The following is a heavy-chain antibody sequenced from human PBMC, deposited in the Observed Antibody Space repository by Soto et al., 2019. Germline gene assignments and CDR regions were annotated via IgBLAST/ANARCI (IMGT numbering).Heavy chain of an antibody. CDR3: AKLGGSQSYYYYYYYMAV. CDR2: ISGGGGST. J-gene: IGHJ6*03. Sequence: GGSLRLSCAASGFTFSSYAMSLVRQAPGGGLELVSAISGGGGSTYYADSVKGRLTISRDNSNNTLYLQMNSLRAEDTAVYYCAKLGGSQSYYYYYYYMAVWGKGTTVTVSS. CDR1: GFTFSSYA. D-gene: IGHD3-10*01. V-gene: IGHV3-23*01.